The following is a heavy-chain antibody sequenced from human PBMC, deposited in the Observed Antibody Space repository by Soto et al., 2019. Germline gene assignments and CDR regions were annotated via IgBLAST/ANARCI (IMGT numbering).Heavy chain of an antibody. J-gene: IGHJ6*03. CDR2: ISGSGGST. CDR1: GFTFSSYA. D-gene: IGHD3-16*01. V-gene: IGHV3-23*01. CDR3: AKGSGGGEFYYYYYNYMDV. Sequence: GGSLRLSCAASGFTFSSYAMSWVRQAPGKGLEWVSAISGSGGSTYYADSVKGRFTISRDNSKNTLYLQMNSLRAEDTAVYYCAKGSGGGEFYYYYYNYMDVWGKGTTVTVSS.